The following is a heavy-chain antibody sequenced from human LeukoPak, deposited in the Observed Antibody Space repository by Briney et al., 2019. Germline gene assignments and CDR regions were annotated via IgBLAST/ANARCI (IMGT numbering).Heavy chain of an antibody. CDR1: GFTFSSYG. CDR2: ISYDGSNK. V-gene: IGHV3-30*03. CDR3: XXSGGGSYYGGNY. J-gene: IGHJ4*02. Sequence: GGSLRLSCAASGFTFSSYGMHWVRQAPGKGLEWVAVISYDGSNKYYADSVKGRFTISRDNAKNSLYLQMNSLRAEDTAVYYXXXSGGGSYYGGNYWGQGTLVTVSS. D-gene: IGHD1-26*01.